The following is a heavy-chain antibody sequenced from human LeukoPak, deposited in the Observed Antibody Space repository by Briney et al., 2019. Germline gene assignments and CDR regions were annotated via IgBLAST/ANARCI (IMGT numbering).Heavy chain of an antibody. CDR1: GYSFTTYY. Sequence: GESLRISCQGSGYSFTTYYITWVRQMPGKGLEWMGRIDPSGSYTNYSPSFQGHVTISSDQSISTAYLQWSSLKASDTAIYYCARRPVATNYYYGMDVLGQGTTVTVSS. D-gene: IGHD2-2*01. J-gene: IGHJ6*02. CDR2: IDPSGSYT. CDR3: ARRPVATNYYYGMDV. V-gene: IGHV5-10-1*01.